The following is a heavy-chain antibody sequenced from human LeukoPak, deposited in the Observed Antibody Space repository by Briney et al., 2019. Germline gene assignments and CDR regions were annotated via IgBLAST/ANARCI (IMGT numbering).Heavy chain of an antibody. V-gene: IGHV4-39*01. J-gene: IGHJ4*02. CDR2: IYYSGST. CDR1: GGSISSSSYY. D-gene: IGHD3-10*01. Sequence: SETLSLTCTVSGGSISSSSYYWGWIRQPPGKGLEWIGSIYYSGSTYYNPSLKSRVTISVDTSKNQFSLKLSSVTAADTAVYYCARHDESLGSYYSAYFDYWGQGTLVTVSS. CDR3: ARHDESLGSYYSAYFDY.